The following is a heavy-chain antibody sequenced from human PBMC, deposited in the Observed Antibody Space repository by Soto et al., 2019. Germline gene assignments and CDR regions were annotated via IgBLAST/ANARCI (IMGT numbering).Heavy chain of an antibody. CDR3: ARESGSNHFDY. CDR2: IWYDGSNK. CDR1: GFTFSSYG. V-gene: IGHV3-33*01. D-gene: IGHD1-26*01. J-gene: IGHJ4*02. Sequence: PGGSLRLSCAASGFTFSSYGMHWVRQAPGKGLEWVAVIWYDGSNKYYADSVKGRFTISRDNSKNTLYLQMNSLRAEDTAVYYCARESGSNHFDYWGQGTLVTVSS.